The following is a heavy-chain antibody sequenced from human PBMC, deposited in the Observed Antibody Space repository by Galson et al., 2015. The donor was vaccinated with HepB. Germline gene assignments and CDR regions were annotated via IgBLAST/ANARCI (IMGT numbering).Heavy chain of an antibody. CDR2: IIPIFGTA. J-gene: IGHJ6*02. V-gene: IGHV1-69*13. CDR3: ARDRSKRVYYYYGMDV. CDR1: GGTFSSYA. Sequence: SVKVSCKASGGTFSSYAISWVRQAPGQGLEWMGGIIPIFGTANYAQKFQGRVTITADESTSTAYMELSSLRSEDTAVYYCARDRSKRVYYYYGMDVWGQGTTVTVSS.